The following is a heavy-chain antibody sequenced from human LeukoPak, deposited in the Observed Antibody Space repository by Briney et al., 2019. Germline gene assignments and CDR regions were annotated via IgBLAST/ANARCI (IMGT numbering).Heavy chain of an antibody. D-gene: IGHD2-2*01. CDR2: IIPIFGTA. J-gene: IGHJ1*01. CDR3: ARGPFAYCSSTSCYRNAEYFQR. CDR1: GGTFSSYA. Sequence: SVKVSCKASGGTFSSYAISWVRQAPGQGLEWMGGIIPIFGTANYAQKFQGRVTITTDESTSTAYMELSSLRSEDTAVYYCARGPFAYCSSTSCYRNAEYFQRWGQGTLVTVSS. V-gene: IGHV1-69*05.